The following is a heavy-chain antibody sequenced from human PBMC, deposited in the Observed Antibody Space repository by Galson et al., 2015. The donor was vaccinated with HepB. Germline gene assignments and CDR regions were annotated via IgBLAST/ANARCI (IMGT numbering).Heavy chain of an antibody. V-gene: IGHV3-74*01. D-gene: IGHD6-19*01. CDR2: INSDGSTT. CDR3: AREGSGWYLDY. J-gene: IGHJ4*02. CDR1: GFTFSSYW. Sequence: SLRLSCAASGFTFSSYWMHWVRQAPGKGLVWVSRINSDGSTTSYADSVKGRFTISRDNAKNTLYLQMNSLRAEDTAAYYCAREGSGWYLDYWGQGTLVTVSS.